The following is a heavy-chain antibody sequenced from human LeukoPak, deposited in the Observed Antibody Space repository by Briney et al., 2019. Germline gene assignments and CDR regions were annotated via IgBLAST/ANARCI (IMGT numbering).Heavy chain of an antibody. CDR2: IIPIFGTA. D-gene: IGHD2-8*01. V-gene: IGHV1-69*05. CDR3: ARALIVLMVYVD. CDR1: GGTFSSYA. Sequence: ASVKVSCKASGGTFSSYAISWVRQAPGQGLEWMGGIIPIFGTANYAQKFQGRVTITTDESTSTAYMELRSLRSDDTAVYYCARALIVLMVYVDWGQGTLVTVSS. J-gene: IGHJ4*02.